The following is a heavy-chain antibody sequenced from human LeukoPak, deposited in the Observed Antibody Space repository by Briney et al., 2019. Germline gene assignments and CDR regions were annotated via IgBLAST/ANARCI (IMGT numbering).Heavy chain of an antibody. CDR3: VRDWGTYFDY. Sequence: SETLSLTCNVSGGSISSGGSRWSWIRQHPGKGLEWIGYIYYSGSTYYNPSLESRLTMSVDTSKNQFSLHLTSVTAADTAVYYCVRDWGTYFDYWGQGTLVTVSS. CDR1: GGSISSGGSR. V-gene: IGHV4-31*03. CDR2: IYYSGST. J-gene: IGHJ4*02. D-gene: IGHD7-27*01.